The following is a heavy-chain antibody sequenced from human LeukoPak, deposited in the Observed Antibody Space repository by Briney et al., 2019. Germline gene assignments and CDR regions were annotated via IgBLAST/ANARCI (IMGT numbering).Heavy chain of an antibody. CDR1: GYTFTSYG. J-gene: IGHJ4*02. Sequence: ASVRVSCKASGYTFTSYGISWVRQAPGQGLEWMGWISSYKGNTKYAQKLQGRVTMTTDTSTSTDYMELRSLSSDDTAVYYCARDRDWTLDYWGQGTLVTVSS. V-gene: IGHV1-18*01. CDR3: ARDRDWTLDY. CDR2: ISSYKGNT. D-gene: IGHD3/OR15-3a*01.